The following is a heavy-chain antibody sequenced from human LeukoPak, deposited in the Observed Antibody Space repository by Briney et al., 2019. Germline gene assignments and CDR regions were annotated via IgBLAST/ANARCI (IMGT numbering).Heavy chain of an antibody. V-gene: IGHV3-15*01. Sequence: GRSLRLSCAASGFTFSSYGMHWVRQAPGKGLEWVGRIKSKTDGGTTDYAAPVKGRFTIPRDDSKNTLYLQMNSLKTEDTAVYYCTTRIGYCSGGSCSAVDYWGQGTLVTVSS. J-gene: IGHJ4*02. CDR2: IKSKTDGGTT. CDR3: TTRIGYCSGGSCSAVDY. CDR1: GFTFSSYG. D-gene: IGHD2-15*01.